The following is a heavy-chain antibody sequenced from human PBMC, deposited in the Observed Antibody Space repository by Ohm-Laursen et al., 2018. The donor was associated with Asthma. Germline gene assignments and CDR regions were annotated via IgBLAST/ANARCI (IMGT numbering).Heavy chain of an antibody. V-gene: IGHV3-30-3*01. CDR3: ARDVMEWYLPAFDF. D-gene: IGHD3-3*01. Sequence: SLRLSCAAFGFTFRSYAMHWVRQAPGKGLEWVAVGGSYYDGGLKYYADSVNGRFTVSRDDSKNTLYLQMNSLRPDDTAVYYCARDVMEWYLPAFDFWGQGTLATVSS. J-gene: IGHJ4*02. CDR1: GFTFRSYA. CDR2: GGSYYDGGLK.